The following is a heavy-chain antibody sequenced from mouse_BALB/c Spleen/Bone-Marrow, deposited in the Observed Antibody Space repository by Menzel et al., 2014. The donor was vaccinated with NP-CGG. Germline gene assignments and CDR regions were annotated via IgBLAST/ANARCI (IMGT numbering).Heavy chain of an antibody. CDR3: ARMYFDY. V-gene: IGHV5-17*02. Sequence: EVMLVESGGGLVKPGGSLKLSCAASGFTFSSYAMSWVRQTPEKRLEWVAYISSGSSTIYYADTVKGRFTISRDNPKNTLFLQMTSLRSEDTAMYYCARMYFDYWGQGTTLTVSS. J-gene: IGHJ2*01. CDR2: ISSGSSTI. CDR1: GFTFSSYA.